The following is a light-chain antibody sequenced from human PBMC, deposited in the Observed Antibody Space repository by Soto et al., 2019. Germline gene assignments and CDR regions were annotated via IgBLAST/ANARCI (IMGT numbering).Light chain of an antibody. J-gene: IGKJ1*01. V-gene: IGKV1-27*01. CDR3: QHYNSYSEA. CDR1: RDIDNS. CDR2: AAS. Sequence: DIHVTQSPPSLSASVGDRVTITCRASRDIDNSLAWYQQVPGKAPKLLIYAASTLQSGVPSRFRGSGSGTEFTLTISSLQPDDFATYYCQHYNSYSEAFGQGTKVDIK.